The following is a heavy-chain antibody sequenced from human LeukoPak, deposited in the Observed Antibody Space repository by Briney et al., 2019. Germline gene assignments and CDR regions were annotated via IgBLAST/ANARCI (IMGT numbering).Heavy chain of an antibody. Sequence: GASVKVSCKASGYTFTGYYMHWVRQAPGQGLEWMGWINPNSGGTNYAQKFQGRVTMTRDTSISTAYMELSRLRSDDTAVYYCARDPVLLWFGGVNWFDPWGQGTLVTISS. CDR1: GYTFTGYY. CDR2: INPNSGGT. J-gene: IGHJ5*02. CDR3: ARDPVLLWFGGVNWFDP. D-gene: IGHD3-10*01. V-gene: IGHV1-2*02.